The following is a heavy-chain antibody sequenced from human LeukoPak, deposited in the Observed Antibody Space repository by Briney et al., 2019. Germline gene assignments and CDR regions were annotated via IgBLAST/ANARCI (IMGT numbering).Heavy chain of an antibody. CDR2: IKQDGSET. J-gene: IGHJ4*02. CDR1: GFTFSNYW. Sequence: GGSLRLSCAASGFTFSNYWMNWVRQAPGKGLEWVANIKQDGSETYYVDSVKGRFTISRDNAKNSLYLQTNSLRAEDTAVYYCARDLSYYYDSSGYYYWSQGTLVTVSS. CDR3: ARDLSYYYDSSGYYY. D-gene: IGHD3-22*01. V-gene: IGHV3-7*01.